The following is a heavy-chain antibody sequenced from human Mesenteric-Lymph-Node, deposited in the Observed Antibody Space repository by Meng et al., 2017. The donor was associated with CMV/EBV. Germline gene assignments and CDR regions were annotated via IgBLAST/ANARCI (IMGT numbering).Heavy chain of an antibody. V-gene: IGHV4-34*01. CDR1: GGSFSGYD. Sequence: QVQSSQWGAGLLKPSETLSVTCAVYGGSFSGYDWNWNRQSPEKGLEWIGEINHSGSTTYNPSFTSRIIISVDTSTNQISLNMSSVTAADTAVYYCARGSSYDILTGYFDYWGQGALVTVSS. CDR3: ARGSSYDILTGYFDY. J-gene: IGHJ4*02. CDR2: INHSGST. D-gene: IGHD3-9*01.